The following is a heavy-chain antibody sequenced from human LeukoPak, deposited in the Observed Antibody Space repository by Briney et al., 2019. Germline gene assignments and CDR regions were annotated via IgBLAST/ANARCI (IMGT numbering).Heavy chain of an antibody. CDR3: ARDGGRGYSYGTGGY. Sequence: GGSLRLSCAASGFTFSSYAMHWVRQAPGKGLEWVAVISYDGSNKYYADSVKGRFTISRDNSKNTLYLQMNSLRAEDTAVYYCARDGGRGYSYGTGGYWGQEPWSPSPQ. CDR2: ISYDGSNK. CDR1: GFTFSSYA. V-gene: IGHV3-30*04. D-gene: IGHD5-18*01. J-gene: IGHJ4*01.